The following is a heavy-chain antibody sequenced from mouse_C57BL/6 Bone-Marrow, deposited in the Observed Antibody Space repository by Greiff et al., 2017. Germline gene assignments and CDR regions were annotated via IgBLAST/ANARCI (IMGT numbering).Heavy chain of an antibody. V-gene: IGHV2-2*01. D-gene: IGHD4-1*01. CDR3: ARNGGSGRGFAY. CDR2: IWSGGST. Sequence: VKLMESGPGLVQPSQSLSIPCTVSGFSLTSYGVHWVRQSPGKGLEWLGVIWSGGSTDYNAAFISRLSISKDNSKSQVFFKMNSLQADDTAIYYCARNGGSGRGFAYWGQGTLVTVSA. CDR1: GFSLTSYG. J-gene: IGHJ3*01.